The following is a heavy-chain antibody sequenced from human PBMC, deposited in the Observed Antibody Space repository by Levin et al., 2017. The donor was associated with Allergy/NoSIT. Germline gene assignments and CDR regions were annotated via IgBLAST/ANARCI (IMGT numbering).Heavy chain of an antibody. V-gene: IGHV4-4*07. Sequence: SQTLSLTCTVSGGSISSYYWSWIRQPAGKGLEWIGRIYTSGSTNYNPSLKSRVTMSVDTSKNQFSLKLSSVTAADTAVYYCARGFLEWLLYRPYYYYGMDVWGQGTTVTVSS. CDR2: IYTSGST. CDR1: GGSISSYY. CDR3: ARGFLEWLLYRPYYYYGMDV. J-gene: IGHJ6*02. D-gene: IGHD3-3*01.